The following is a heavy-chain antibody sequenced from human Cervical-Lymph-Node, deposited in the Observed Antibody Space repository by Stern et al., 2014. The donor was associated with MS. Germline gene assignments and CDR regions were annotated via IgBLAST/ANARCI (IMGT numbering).Heavy chain of an antibody. Sequence: QLVESGGGLVHPGGSLRLSCEASGFTFSSYTMTWVRQAPGKGLEWVSSIAGSCGNTCDTQSVKGRFTISRDNSRNSVYIQVHSLRAEDTAVYHCAKDLPYASGRPDYWGQGTLVTVSS. V-gene: IGHV3-23*04. CDR2: IAGSCGNT. CDR3: AKDLPYASGRPDY. D-gene: IGHD3-10*01. J-gene: IGHJ4*02. CDR1: GFTFSSYT.